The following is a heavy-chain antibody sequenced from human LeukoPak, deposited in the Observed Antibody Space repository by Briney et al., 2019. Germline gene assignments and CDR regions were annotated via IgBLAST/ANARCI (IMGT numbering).Heavy chain of an antibody. Sequence: SETLSLTCTVSGGSISSNAYYWAWIRQPPGKGLERIGSIYSSVSTYYNPSLKSRVTISVDTSKNQFSLRLSSVTAADTALYYCAYSGSYGHLGYWGQGIPVTVSS. V-gene: IGHV4-39*01. CDR1: GGSISSNAYY. D-gene: IGHD1-26*01. J-gene: IGHJ4*02. CDR3: AYSGSYGHLGY. CDR2: IYSSVST.